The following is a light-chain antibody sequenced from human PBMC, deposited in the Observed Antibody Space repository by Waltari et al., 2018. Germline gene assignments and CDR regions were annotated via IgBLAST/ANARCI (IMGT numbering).Light chain of an antibody. J-gene: IGLJ1*01. CDR3: NSYTTSSTQV. CDR2: EVI. V-gene: IGLV2-14*01. Sequence: QSALTQPASVSGSPGQSITISCTGTSGDVGGYNYVSWYQQHSGKAPKLMIYEVIKRPSGVFNRFSGSKSGNTASLTISGLQAEDEADYYCNSYTTSSTQVFGTGTKVTVL. CDR1: SGDVGGYNY.